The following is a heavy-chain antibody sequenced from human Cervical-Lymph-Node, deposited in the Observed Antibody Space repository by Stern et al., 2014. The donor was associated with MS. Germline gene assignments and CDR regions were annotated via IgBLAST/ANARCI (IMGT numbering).Heavy chain of an antibody. CDR2: INHNSGGT. J-gene: IGHJ4*02. CDR3: ARGASDY. CDR1: GYTFSSYI. Sequence: QVQLVQSGAEVKKPGASLKVSCKASGYTFSSYIIHLGRQATGQWIEWMERINHNSGGTHYAQKFQGRVTMTRDTSISIVYMELTRLRSDDTAVYYCARGASDYWGQGTLVTVSS. V-gene: IGHV1-2*06. D-gene: IGHD3-16*01.